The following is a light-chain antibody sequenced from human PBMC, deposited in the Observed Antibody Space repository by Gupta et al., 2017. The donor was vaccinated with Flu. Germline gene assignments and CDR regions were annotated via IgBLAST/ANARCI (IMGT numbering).Light chain of an antibody. CDR2: ANS. CDR1: SSNIGAKYD. Sequence: QAVVTHPPPVSCAPVQRVAISCAGSSSNIGAKYDVHWYMQLPGTAPKLLIYANSIRPSGVPDRFSGSKSGTSASLAITGLQAEDEADYYCQSYDSSLSSWVFGGGTKLTVL. J-gene: IGLJ3*02. V-gene: IGLV1-40*01. CDR3: QSYDSSLSSWV.